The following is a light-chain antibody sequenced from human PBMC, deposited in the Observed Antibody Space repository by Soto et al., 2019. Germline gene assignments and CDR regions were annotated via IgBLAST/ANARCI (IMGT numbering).Light chain of an antibody. CDR3: QSYDRSLSASV. J-gene: IGLJ7*01. CDR2: GNS. CDR1: SSNIGAGYD. Sequence: QSVLTQPPSVSGAPGQRVTISCTGSSSNIGAGYDVHWYQQLPGTAPKLLIYGNSNRPSGVPDRFSGSKSGTSASLAITGLQAEDEADYYCQSYDRSLSASVFGGGTQPTVL. V-gene: IGLV1-40*01.